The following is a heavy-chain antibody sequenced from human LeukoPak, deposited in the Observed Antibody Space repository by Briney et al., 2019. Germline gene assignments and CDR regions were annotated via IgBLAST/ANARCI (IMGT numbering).Heavy chain of an antibody. J-gene: IGHJ4*02. CDR3: ARLSGYTDGPPGY. CDR1: GCTISSSSYH. Sequence: SETLSLTCTVSGCTISSSSYHWVWIRQPPGKGLVWIGNIYYNEETYYNAFRRSPITISVDTSKTRFSLNLKSVTAADTAVYFCARLSGYTDGPPGYWGQGTLVTVSS. V-gene: IGHV4-39*01. D-gene: IGHD5-18*01. CDR2: IYYNEET.